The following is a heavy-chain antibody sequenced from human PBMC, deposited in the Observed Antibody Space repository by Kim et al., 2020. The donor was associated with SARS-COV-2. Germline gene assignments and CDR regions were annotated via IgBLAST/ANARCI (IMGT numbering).Heavy chain of an antibody. Sequence: GGSLRLSCAASGFTFSSYGMHWVRQAPGKGLEWVAVISYDGSNKYYADSVKGRFTISRDNSKNTLYLQMNSLRAEDTAVYYCARAPGGRYCSSTSCSYY. CDR2: ISYDGSNK. J-gene: IGHJ6*01. CDR1: GFTFSSYG. V-gene: IGHV3-33*05. D-gene: IGHD2-2*01. CDR3: ARAPGGRYCSSTSCSYY.